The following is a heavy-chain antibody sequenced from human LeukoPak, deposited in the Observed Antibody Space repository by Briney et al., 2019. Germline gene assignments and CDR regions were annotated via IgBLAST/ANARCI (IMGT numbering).Heavy chain of an antibody. CDR2: ISGSGGST. V-gene: IGHV3-23*01. CDR3: AKGLGGWELLD. D-gene: IGHD1-26*01. CDR1: GFTFSSYA. J-gene: IGHJ4*02. Sequence: GGSLRLSCAASGFTFSSYAMSWVRQAPGKGLEWVSAISGSGGSTYYADSVKGRFTISRDNSKSTLYLQMNSLRAEDTAVYYCAKGLGGWELLDWGQGTLVTVSS.